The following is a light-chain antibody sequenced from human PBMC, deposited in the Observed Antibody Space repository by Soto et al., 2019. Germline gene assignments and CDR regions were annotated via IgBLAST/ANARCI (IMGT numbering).Light chain of an antibody. J-gene: IGKJ1*01. V-gene: IGKV1-17*02. CDR1: QGIGNA. CDR2: GAS. Sequence: IQMTQSPSSLSASVGDRVTISCRASQGIGNALGWYQQKPGKPPKXLIYGASNLQSGVPPRFNGSRSETEFTITIRNLQPDDCETYYGQQYNSFPWTFGLGTKVDIK. CDR3: QQYNSFPWT.